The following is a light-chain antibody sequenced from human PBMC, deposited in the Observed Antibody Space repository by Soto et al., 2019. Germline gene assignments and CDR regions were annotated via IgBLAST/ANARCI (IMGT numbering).Light chain of an antibody. CDR1: SSDIGPYNY. J-gene: IGLJ2*01. CDR3: SSYTSRNTLGI. Sequence: QSVLTQPASVSGSPGQSITISCAGSSSDIGPYNYVTWYQQHPGKAPRLIIYDVNNRPSGVSNRFSGSKSGNTASLTISGLQAEDEADYYCSSYTSRNTLGIFGGGTKVTVL. CDR2: DVN. V-gene: IGLV2-14*03.